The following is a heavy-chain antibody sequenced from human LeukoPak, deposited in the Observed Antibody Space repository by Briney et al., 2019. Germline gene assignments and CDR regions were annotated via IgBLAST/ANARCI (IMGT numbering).Heavy chain of an antibody. CDR1: GFTFSSYA. CDR2: ISSNGGST. Sequence: GGSLRLSCAASGFTFSSYAMHWVRQAPGKGLEYVSAISSNGGSTYYANSVKGRFTISRDNSKNTLYLQMNSLRAEDTAVYYCAKYVVVAATPAFDIWGQGTMVTVSS. D-gene: IGHD2-15*01. CDR3: AKYVVVAATPAFDI. V-gene: IGHV3-64*01. J-gene: IGHJ3*02.